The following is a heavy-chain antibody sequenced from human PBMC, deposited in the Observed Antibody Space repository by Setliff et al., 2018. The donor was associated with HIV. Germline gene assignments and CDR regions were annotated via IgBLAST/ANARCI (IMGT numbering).Heavy chain of an antibody. CDR2: INHSGST. Sequence: PSETLSLTCTVSGGSISISSHYWSWIRQPPGKGLEGIGEINHSGSTKYNQSLRSRLTISVDTSKNQFSLKLSSVTVADTAVYYCATSGYSSSSGGDWFDPWGQGTVVTVSS. D-gene: IGHD6-6*01. CDR3: ATSGYSSSSGGDWFDP. J-gene: IGHJ5*02. CDR1: GGSISISSHY. V-gene: IGHV4-39*07.